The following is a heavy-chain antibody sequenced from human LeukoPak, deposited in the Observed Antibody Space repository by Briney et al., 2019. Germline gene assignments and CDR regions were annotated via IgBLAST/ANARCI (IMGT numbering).Heavy chain of an antibody. V-gene: IGHV4-59*01. Sequence: SETLSLTCTVSGGSINNYYWSWIRQPPGKALEWTGYIYYSGSTNYNPSLKSRVTISVDTSKNQFSLKLSSLTAADTALYYCARHRGRGYPYFDYWGQGTLGTVSS. CDR2: IYYSGST. CDR1: GGSINNYY. J-gene: IGHJ4*02. CDR3: ARHRGRGYPYFDY. D-gene: IGHD3-22*01.